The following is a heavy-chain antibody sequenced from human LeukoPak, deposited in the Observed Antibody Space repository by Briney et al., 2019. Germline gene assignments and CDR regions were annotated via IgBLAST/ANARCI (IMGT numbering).Heavy chain of an antibody. D-gene: IGHD3-10*01. V-gene: IGHV3-74*03. J-gene: IGHJ4*02. CDR2: INRDGSTT. CDR1: GFTFSNYW. CDR3: ARDKKSGESSEIDY. Sequence: GGSLRLSCAASGFTFSNYWVHSVRQAPGKGLVWVSRINRDGSTTKYADSVKGRFTVSRDNAKNTLNLQMNSLRAEDTAVYYCARDKKSGESSEIDYWGQGTLVTVSS.